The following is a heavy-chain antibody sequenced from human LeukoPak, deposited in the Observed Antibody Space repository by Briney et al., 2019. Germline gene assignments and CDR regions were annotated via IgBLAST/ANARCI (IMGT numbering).Heavy chain of an antibody. J-gene: IGHJ4*02. CDR1: GFTFSDSY. V-gene: IGHV3-23*01. Sequence: PGGSLRLSCATSGFTFSDSYMSWIRQAPGKGLEWVSAISGSGGDTYYADSVKGRFTISRDSSKNTLYLQMNSLRAEDTAVYYCRYFLPDFDYWGQGTLVTVSS. CDR3: RYFLPDFDY. CDR2: ISGSGGDT. D-gene: IGHD2/OR15-2a*01.